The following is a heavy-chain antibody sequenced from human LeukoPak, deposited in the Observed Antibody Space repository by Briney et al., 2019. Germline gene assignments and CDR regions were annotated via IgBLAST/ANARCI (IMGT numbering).Heavy chain of an antibody. D-gene: IGHD6-19*01. J-gene: IGHJ4*02. CDR1: GGSIGSYY. CDR3: AREGYSSAADN. Sequence: SETLSLTCTVSGGSIGSYYWSWIRQPPGKGLEWIGYIYYSGSTNYNPSLKSRVTISVDTSKNQFSLKLSSVTAADTAVYYCAREGYSSAADNWGQGTLVTVSS. V-gene: IGHV4-59*01. CDR2: IYYSGST.